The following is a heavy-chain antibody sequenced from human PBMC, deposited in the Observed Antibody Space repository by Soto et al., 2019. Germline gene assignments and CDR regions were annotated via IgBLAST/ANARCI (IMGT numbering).Heavy chain of an antibody. CDR2: TSYTGNA. D-gene: IGHD4-4*01. Sequence: PSETLSLTCVVSGGSITSYHCSWIRQFPGKGLDWIAYTSYTGNANYKPSLQSRVTISMDTSKNQLSLKLTSMTAADTAVYYCARDMHAGYTDYFDPWGQGTLVTVSS. J-gene: IGHJ5*02. CDR3: ARDMHAGYTDYFDP. V-gene: IGHV4-59*01. CDR1: GGSITSYH.